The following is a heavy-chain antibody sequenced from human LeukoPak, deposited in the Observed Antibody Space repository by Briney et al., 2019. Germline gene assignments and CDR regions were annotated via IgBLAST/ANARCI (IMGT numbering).Heavy chain of an antibody. Sequence: GGSLRLSCAASGFTLSSYGMHWVRQAPGKGLEWVAVISYDGSNKYYADSVKGRSTISRDNSKNTLYLQMNSLRAEDTAVYYCAKDRVGGSGWYDYWGQGTLVTVSS. V-gene: IGHV3-30*18. J-gene: IGHJ4*02. CDR3: AKDRVGGSGWYDY. CDR2: ISYDGSNK. CDR1: GFTLSSYG. D-gene: IGHD6-19*01.